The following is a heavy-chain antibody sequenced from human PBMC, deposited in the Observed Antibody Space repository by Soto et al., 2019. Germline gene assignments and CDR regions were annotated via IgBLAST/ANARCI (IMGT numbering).Heavy chain of an antibody. CDR1: GGSFSGYY. D-gene: IGHD5-12*01. Sequence: SETLSLTCAVYGGSFSGYYWSWIRQPPGKGLEWIGEINHSGSTNYNPSLKSRVTISVDTSKNQFSLKLSSVTAADTAVYYCARGYSGYDPYYYYYYYMDVWGKGTTVTVSS. V-gene: IGHV4-34*01. CDR2: INHSGST. J-gene: IGHJ6*03. CDR3: ARGYSGYDPYYYYYYYMDV.